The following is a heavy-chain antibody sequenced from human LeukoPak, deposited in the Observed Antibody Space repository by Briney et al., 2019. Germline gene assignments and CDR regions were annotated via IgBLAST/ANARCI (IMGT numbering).Heavy chain of an antibody. CDR3: ARGVYIAAAQYGY. CDR1: GGSISSYY. Sequence: SETLSLTCTVSGGSISSYYWSWIRQPPGKGLEWIGYIYYSGTTNYNPSLKSRVTISVDTSKNQFSLKLSSVTAADTAVYYWARGVYIAAAQYGYWGQGTLVTVSS. CDR2: IYYSGTT. J-gene: IGHJ4*02. D-gene: IGHD6-13*01. V-gene: IGHV4-59*01.